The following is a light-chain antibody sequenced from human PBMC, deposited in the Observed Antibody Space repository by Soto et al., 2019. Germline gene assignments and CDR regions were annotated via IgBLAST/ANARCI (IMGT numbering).Light chain of an antibody. CDR1: QSVTRNY. J-gene: IGKJ1*01. CDR2: GAS. Sequence: EIVLTQSPGTLSLSPGERATLSCRASQSVTRNYLAWYQQRPGQAPRLLIYGASSRATGIPDRFSGSGSETAFTLTISRLEPEDFAVYYCQQYGSTPPRTFGQGTKVEI. CDR3: QQYGSTPPRT. V-gene: IGKV3-20*01.